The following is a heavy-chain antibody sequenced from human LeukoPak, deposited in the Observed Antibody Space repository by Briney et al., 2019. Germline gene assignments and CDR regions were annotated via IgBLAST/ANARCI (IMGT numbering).Heavy chain of an antibody. D-gene: IGHD3-3*01. CDR2: IKQDGSEK. V-gene: IGHV3-7*01. CDR1: GFTFSSYA. Sequence: PGGSLRLSCAASGFTFSSYAMSWVRQAPGKGLEWVANIKQDGSEKYYVDSVKGRFTISRDNSKNTLYLQMNTLRPEDTAVYYCASPARRITIFGVPFDYWGQGTLVTVSS. J-gene: IGHJ4*02. CDR3: ASPARRITIFGVPFDY.